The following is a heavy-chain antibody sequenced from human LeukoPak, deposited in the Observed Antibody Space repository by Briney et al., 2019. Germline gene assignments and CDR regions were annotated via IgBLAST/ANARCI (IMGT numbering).Heavy chain of an antibody. D-gene: IGHD2-15*01. CDR1: GFTFSSYE. CDR2: ISSSGSTT. CDR3: ARVLRYCSGGNCYSGGLGYMDV. V-gene: IGHV3-48*03. Sequence: GESLRLSCAASGFTFSSYEMNWVRQAPGKGLEWVAYISSSGSTTYYADSVKGRFTISRDNAKNSLFLQMNSLRAEDTAVYYCARVLRYCSGGNCYSGGLGYMDVWGKGTTVTISS. J-gene: IGHJ6*03.